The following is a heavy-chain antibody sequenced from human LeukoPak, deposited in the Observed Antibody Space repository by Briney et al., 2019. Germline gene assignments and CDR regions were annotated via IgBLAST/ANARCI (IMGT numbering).Heavy chain of an antibody. V-gene: IGHV3-21*01. J-gene: IGHJ4*02. CDR3: ARGGRDGYNFDY. CDR1: GFTFSSYS. CDR2: ISSSSSYI. D-gene: IGHD5-24*01. Sequence: GGSLRLSCAASGFTFSSYSMNWVRQAPGKGLEWVSSISSSSSYIYYADSVKGRFTISRDNAKNSLYLQMNSLRAEDTAVYYCARGGRDGYNFDYWGQGTLVTVSS.